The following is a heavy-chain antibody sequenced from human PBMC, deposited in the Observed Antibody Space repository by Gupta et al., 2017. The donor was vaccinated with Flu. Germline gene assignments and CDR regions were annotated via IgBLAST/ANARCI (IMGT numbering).Heavy chain of an antibody. V-gene: IGHV3-23*01. CDR1: GFTFSSYA. D-gene: IGHD3-9*01. J-gene: IGHJ6*02. Sequence: EVQLLESGGGLVQPGGSMRLSCAASGFTFSSYAMSWVRQAPGKGLEWVSAISGSGGSTYYADSVKGRFTISRDNSKNTLYLQMNSLRAEDTAVYYCAKDASGLRYFYYYYYGMDVWGQGTTVTVSS. CDR2: ISGSGGST. CDR3: AKDASGLRYFYYYYYGMDV.